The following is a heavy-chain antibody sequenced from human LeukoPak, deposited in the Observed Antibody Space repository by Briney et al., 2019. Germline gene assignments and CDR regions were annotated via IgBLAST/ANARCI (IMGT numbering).Heavy chain of an antibody. CDR3: ARGLLPAAEYYYYGMDV. Sequence: PSQTLSLTCTVSGGSISSGDYYWSWIRQPPGKGLEWIGYIYYSGSTYYNPSLKSRVTISVDTSKNQFSLKLSSVTAADTAVYHCARGLLPAAEYYYYGMDVWGQGTTVTVSS. CDR1: GGSISSGDYY. CDR2: IYYSGST. J-gene: IGHJ6*02. V-gene: IGHV4-30-4*01. D-gene: IGHD2-2*01.